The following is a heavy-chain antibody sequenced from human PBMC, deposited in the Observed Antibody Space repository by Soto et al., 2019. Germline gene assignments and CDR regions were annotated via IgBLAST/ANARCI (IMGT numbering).Heavy chain of an antibody. Sequence: GGSLRLSCAASGFTFSSYSMNWARQAPGKGLEWVSYISSSSSTIYYADSVKGRFTISRDNAKNSLYLQMNSLRAEDTAVYYCARDFGGVHFDYWGQGTLVTVSS. D-gene: IGHD1-1*01. CDR1: GFTFSSYS. CDR3: ARDFGGVHFDY. J-gene: IGHJ4*02. V-gene: IGHV3-48*01. CDR2: ISSSSSTI.